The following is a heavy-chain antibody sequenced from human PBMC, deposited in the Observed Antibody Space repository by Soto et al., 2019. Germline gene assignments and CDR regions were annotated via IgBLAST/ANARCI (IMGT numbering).Heavy chain of an antibody. Sequence: EVRLVESGGGLVQPGGSLRLSCAASGFTFSTYYMHWVRQGTGIGLEWVSSIGSAGGTYYAGSVKGRFTTSRENAKNSLYLQMNSLRAEDTAVYYCAIAESMVRGQYLDLWGRGTLVTVSS. J-gene: IGHJ2*01. V-gene: IGHV3-13*04. CDR3: AIAESMVRGQYLDL. D-gene: IGHD3-10*01. CDR2: IGSAGGT. CDR1: GFTFSTYY.